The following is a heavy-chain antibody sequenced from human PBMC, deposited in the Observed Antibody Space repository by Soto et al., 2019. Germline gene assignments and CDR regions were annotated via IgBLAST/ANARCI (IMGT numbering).Heavy chain of an antibody. J-gene: IGHJ4*02. D-gene: IGHD3-10*01. V-gene: IGHV3-30*18. CDR1: GFTFSSDG. CDR2: ISYDGSNK. CDR3: AKSRSVWFGESDFDY. Sequence: QVQLVESGGGVVQPGRSLRLSCAASGFTFSSDGMHWVRQAPGKGLEWVAVISYDGSNKYYADSEKGRFTISRDNSKNTLYLQMNRLRPEDTAVYYCAKSRSVWFGESDFDYWGQGTLVTVSS.